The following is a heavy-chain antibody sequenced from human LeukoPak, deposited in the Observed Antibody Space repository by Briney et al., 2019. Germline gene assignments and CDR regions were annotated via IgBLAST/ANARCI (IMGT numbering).Heavy chain of an antibody. D-gene: IGHD4-17*01. V-gene: IGHV4-39*01. Sequence: SETLSLTCSVSGASISRTTYYWGWIRQPPGKGLEWIGSVFHTGTAYYNPSLRSRVTLSVDTSKNQFSLKMSSVTAADTAVYYCAKNDVGDYGTWGQGTLVAVSS. J-gene: IGHJ5*02. CDR2: VFHTGTA. CDR3: AKNDVGDYGT. CDR1: GASISRTTYY.